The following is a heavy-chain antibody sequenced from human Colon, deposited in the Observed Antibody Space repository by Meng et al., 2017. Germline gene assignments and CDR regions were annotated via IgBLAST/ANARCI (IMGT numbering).Heavy chain of an antibody. CDR3: AKGYGSYSQYYFDY. J-gene: IGHJ4*02. V-gene: IGHV3-23*01. Sequence: GESLKISCAASGFSFSTYAMTWVRQAPGKGLEWVSVISRTGGTIFYADSVKGRFTIARDNSNNTLFLQMNSLRVEDTAVYYCAKGYGSYSQYYFDYWGQGTLVTVSS. CDR2: ISRTGGTI. CDR1: GFSFSTYA. D-gene: IGHD1-26*01.